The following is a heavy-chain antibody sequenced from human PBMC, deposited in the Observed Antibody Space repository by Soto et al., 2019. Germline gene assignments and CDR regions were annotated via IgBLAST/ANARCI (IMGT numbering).Heavy chain of an antibody. CDR3: ARDRAYCGGDCSLRGSTDALDV. CDR1: GGTFSSYA. CDR2: IIPIFGTA. V-gene: IGHV1-69*13. Sequence: SVKVSCKASGGTFSSYAISWVRQAPGQGLEWMGGIIPIFGTANYAQKFQGRLTITADESTSTAYMELSSLRSEDTAVYYCARDRAYCGGDCSLRGSTDALDVWGQGRMVNV. J-gene: IGHJ3*01. D-gene: IGHD2-21*02.